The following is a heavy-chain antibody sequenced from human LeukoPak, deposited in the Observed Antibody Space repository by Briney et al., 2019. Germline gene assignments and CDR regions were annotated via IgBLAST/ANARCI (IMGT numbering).Heavy chain of an antibody. D-gene: IGHD3-22*01. CDR2: ISDTGRRT. CDR1: GITLSNYG. CDR3: AKRGVVIRVILVGFHKEAYYFDS. Sequence: PGGSLRLSCAVSGITLSNYGMTWVRRAPGKGLEWVASISDTGRRTNYADSVKGRFTISRDNPKNTLYLQMNSLRAEDTAVYFCAKRGVVIRVILVGFHKEAYYFDSWGQGALVTVSS. V-gene: IGHV3-23*01. J-gene: IGHJ4*02.